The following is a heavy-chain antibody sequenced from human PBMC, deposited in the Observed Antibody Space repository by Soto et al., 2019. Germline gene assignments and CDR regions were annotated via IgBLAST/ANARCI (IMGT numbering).Heavy chain of an antibody. D-gene: IGHD2-15*01. CDR3: ARDQEKYCSGGSCYSVPEYFQH. CDR1: GGTFSSYA. V-gene: IGHV1-69*13. J-gene: IGHJ1*01. CDR2: IIPIFGTA. Sequence: SVKVSCKASGGTFSSYAISWVRQAPGQGLEWMGGIIPIFGTANYAQKFKGRVTITADESTSTAYMELSSLRSEDTAVYYCARDQEKYCSGGSCYSVPEYFQHWGQGTLVTVSS.